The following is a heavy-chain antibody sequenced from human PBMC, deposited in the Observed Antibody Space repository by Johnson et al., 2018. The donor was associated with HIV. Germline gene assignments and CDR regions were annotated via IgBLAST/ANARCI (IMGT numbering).Heavy chain of an antibody. CDR1: GFTVNGNY. CDR3: ARERRAGVKGAFDI. J-gene: IGHJ3*02. Sequence: MLLVESGGGLVQPGGSLRLSCAVSGFTVNGNYMSWVRQAPGKGLEWVSVIYSGDTTYYADSVKGRFTISRDTSKNTLYLQMNSLRAEDTAVYYCARERRAGVKGAFDIWGQGTMVTVSS. V-gene: IGHV3-66*02. D-gene: IGHD2-21*01. CDR2: IYSGDTT.